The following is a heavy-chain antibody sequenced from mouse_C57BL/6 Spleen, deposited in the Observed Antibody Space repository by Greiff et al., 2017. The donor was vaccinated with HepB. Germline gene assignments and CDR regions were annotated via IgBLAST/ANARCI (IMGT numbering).Heavy chain of an antibody. V-gene: IGHV5-4*01. CDR2: ISDGGSYT. J-gene: IGHJ1*03. CDR3: ARDPATPWYFDV. CDR1: GFTFSSYA. D-gene: IGHD1-2*01. Sequence: EVQRVESGGGLVKPGGSLKLSFAASGFTFSSYAMSWVRQTPEKRLEWVATISDGGSYTYYPDNVKGRFTISRDNAKNNLYLQMSHLKSEDTAMYYCARDPATPWYFDVWGTGTTVTVSS.